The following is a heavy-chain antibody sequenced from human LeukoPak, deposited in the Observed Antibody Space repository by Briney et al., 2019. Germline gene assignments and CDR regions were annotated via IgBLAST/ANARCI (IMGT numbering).Heavy chain of an antibody. CDR2: ISISGGSA. Sequence: GGSLRLSCAASGFSFINYAMSWVRRAPGKGLEWVSGISISGGSASYADSVKGRLTISRDTSKHTLYLQMNSLRAEDTAVYYCAKGLVGAAIYYFDYWGQGTLVTVSS. CDR3: AKGLVGAAIYYFDY. CDR1: GFSFINYA. V-gene: IGHV3-23*01. D-gene: IGHD1-26*01. J-gene: IGHJ4*02.